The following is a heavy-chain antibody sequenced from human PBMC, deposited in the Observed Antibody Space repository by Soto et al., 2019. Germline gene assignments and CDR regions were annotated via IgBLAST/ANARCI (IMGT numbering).Heavy chain of an antibody. CDR2: ISDSGGST. J-gene: IGHJ4*02. CDR1: GFTFSTYV. Sequence: EVQLLESGGGLVQPGGSLRLSCAASGFTFSTYVMSWVRQAPGKGLEWVSGISDSGGSTYYADSVKGRFTISRDNSKSTLFLQMNSLRAEDTAVYYCAKVLHNAYDSDAFDYWGQGTLVTVSS. D-gene: IGHD3-3*01. V-gene: IGHV3-23*01. CDR3: AKVLHNAYDSDAFDY.